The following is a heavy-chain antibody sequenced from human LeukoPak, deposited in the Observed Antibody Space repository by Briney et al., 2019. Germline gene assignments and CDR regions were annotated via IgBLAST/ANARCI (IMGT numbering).Heavy chain of an antibody. CDR1: GFTFSDYY. D-gene: IGHD6-19*01. CDR2: ISSSGSTI. J-gene: IGHJ3*02. Sequence: PGGSLRLSCAASGFTFSDYYMSWIRQAPGKGLEWVSYISSSGSTIYYADSVKGRFTISRDNAKNSLYLQMNSLRAEDTAVYYCAGGYSSGWYTFQNAFDIWGQGTMVTVSS. V-gene: IGHV3-11*04. CDR3: AGGYSSGWYTFQNAFDI.